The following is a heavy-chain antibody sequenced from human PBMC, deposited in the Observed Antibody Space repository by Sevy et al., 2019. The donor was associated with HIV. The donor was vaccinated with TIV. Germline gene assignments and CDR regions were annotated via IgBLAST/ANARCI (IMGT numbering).Heavy chain of an antibody. CDR3: ARDSITSALSWFDP. CDR2: ISSASSYI. J-gene: IGHJ5*02. Sequence: GGSLRLSCAASGFTFSSYSMNWVRQAPGKGLEWVSSISSASSYIYYADSVKGRFTISRDNAKNSLYLQMNRLRAEDTALYYCARDSITSALSWFDPWGQGTLVTVSS. D-gene: IGHD3-10*01. CDR1: GFTFSSYS. V-gene: IGHV3-21*01.